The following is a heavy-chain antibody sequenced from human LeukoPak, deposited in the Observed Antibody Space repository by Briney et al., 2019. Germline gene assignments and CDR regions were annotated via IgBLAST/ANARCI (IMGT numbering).Heavy chain of an antibody. V-gene: IGHV1-2*02. CDR3: ARGGDDSGLYFAY. CDR2: INPQSGAT. CDR1: GYTFTGVY. J-gene: IGHJ4*02. D-gene: IGHD3-22*01. Sequence: GASVKVSCKASGYTFTGVYIHWVRPAPGQGLEWMAWINPQSGATNYAQTFRGRVTMTRDVSISTAYMEVTSLTFDDTAVYYCARGGDDSGLYFAYWGQGTLVTVSS.